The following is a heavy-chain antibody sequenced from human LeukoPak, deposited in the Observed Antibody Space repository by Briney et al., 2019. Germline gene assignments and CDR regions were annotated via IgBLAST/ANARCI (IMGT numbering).Heavy chain of an antibody. J-gene: IGHJ4*02. CDR3: ARLSTTPGTYFDY. CDR1: GYTFTGYY. D-gene: IGHD1/OR15-1a*01. V-gene: IGHV1-2*02. Sequence: ASVKVSCKASGYTFTGYYMHWVRQAPGQGLEWMGWINPNSGGTNYAQKFQGRVTMTRDTSISTAYMELSSLKASDTAMYYCARLSTTPGTYFDYWGQGTLVTVSS. CDR2: INPNSGGT.